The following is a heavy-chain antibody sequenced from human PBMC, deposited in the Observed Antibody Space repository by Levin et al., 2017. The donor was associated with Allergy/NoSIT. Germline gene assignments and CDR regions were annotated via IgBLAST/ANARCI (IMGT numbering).Heavy chain of an antibody. J-gene: IGHJ5*02. V-gene: IGHV4-39*01. CDR3: ARQEEGDGDPGWFDP. CDR1: GGSISSSSYY. D-gene: IGHD3-10*01. CDR2: IYYSGST. Sequence: PSETLSLTCTVSGGSISSSSYYWGWIRQPPGKGLEWIGSIYYSGSTYYNPSLKSRVTISVDTSKNQFSLKLSSVTAADTAVYYCARQEEGDGDPGWFDPWGQGTLVTVSS.